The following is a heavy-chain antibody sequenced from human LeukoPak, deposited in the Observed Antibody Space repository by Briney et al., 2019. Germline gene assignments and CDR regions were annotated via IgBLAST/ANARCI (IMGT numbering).Heavy chain of an antibody. Sequence: GGSLRLSCAASGFTFSSYSMNWVRQAPGKGLEWVSYIRSSSSTIYYADSVKGRFTISRDNAKNSLYLQMNSLRAEDTAVYYCARFALKTPPTDWGQGTLVTVSS. J-gene: IGHJ4*02. CDR2: IRSSSSTI. CDR1: GFTFSSYS. CDR3: ARFALKTPPTD. V-gene: IGHV3-48*04.